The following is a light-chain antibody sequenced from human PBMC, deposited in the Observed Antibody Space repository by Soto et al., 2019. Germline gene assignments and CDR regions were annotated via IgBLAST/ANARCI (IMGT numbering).Light chain of an antibody. CDR2: DND. J-gene: IGLJ3*02. Sequence: QSVLTQPPSVSAAPGQKVTISCSRSSSNIENSHVTWYQQLPGTAPEPLIYDNDNRPSGIPDRFSGYKSGTSANLAITGLQTGDEADYYCGTWDSSLSVVVFVGGTKLTVL. V-gene: IGLV1-51*01. CDR1: SSNIENSH. CDR3: GTWDSSLSVVV.